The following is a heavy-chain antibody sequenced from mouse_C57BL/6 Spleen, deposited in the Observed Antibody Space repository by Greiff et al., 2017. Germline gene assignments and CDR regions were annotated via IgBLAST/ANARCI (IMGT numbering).Heavy chain of an antibody. V-gene: IGHV10-3*01. CDR1: GFTFNTYA. Sequence: EVQLVESGGGLVQPKGSLKLSCAASGFTFNTYAMHWVRQAPGKGLEWVARIRSKSSNYATYYADSVKDRFTISRDDSQSMLYLQRNNLKTEDTAMYYCVREWAAPYYYAMDYWGQGTSVTVSS. D-gene: IGHD6-1*01. CDR2: IRSKSSNYAT. CDR3: VREWAAPYYYAMDY. J-gene: IGHJ4*01.